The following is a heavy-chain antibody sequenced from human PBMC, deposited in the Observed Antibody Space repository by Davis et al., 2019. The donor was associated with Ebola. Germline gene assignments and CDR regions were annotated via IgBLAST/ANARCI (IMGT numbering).Heavy chain of an antibody. CDR3: ARNIVVVPAAIRGGWFDP. Sequence: MPSETLSLTCTVSGGSISSYYWSWIRQPPGKGLECIGYIYYSGSTNYNPSLKSRVTISVDTSKNQFSLKLSSVTAADTAVYYCARNIVVVPAAIRGGWFDPWGQGTLVTVSS. J-gene: IGHJ5*02. D-gene: IGHD2-2*02. CDR2: IYYSGST. V-gene: IGHV4-59*01. CDR1: GGSISSYY.